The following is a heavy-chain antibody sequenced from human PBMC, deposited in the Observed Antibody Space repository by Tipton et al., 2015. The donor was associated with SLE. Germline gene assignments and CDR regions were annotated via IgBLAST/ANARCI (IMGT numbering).Heavy chain of an antibody. CDR3: ARDRHGDYYFDY. D-gene: IGHD4-17*01. V-gene: IGHV3-30*04. J-gene: IGHJ4*02. Sequence: SLRLSCAASGFTFNRYAMHWVRQAPGKGLEWVAVISYDGINKDYADSVKGRFTISRDNSKNTLYLQMNSLRPEDTAVYYCARDRHGDYYFDYWGQGTLVTVSS. CDR2: ISYDGINK. CDR1: GFTFNRYA.